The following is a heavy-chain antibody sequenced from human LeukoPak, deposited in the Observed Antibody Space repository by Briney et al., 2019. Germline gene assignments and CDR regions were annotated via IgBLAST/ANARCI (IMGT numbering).Heavy chain of an antibody. D-gene: IGHD6-19*01. CDR2: ISSSSTI. V-gene: IGHV3-48*01. Sequence: GGSLRLSCAASGFTFSSYSMNWVRQAPGKGLEWVSYISSSSTIYYADSVKGRFTISRDNAKNSLYLQMNSLRAEDTAVYYCARDWSQWLDTPYYFDHRGQGTLVTVSS. CDR3: ARDWSQWLDTPYYFDH. J-gene: IGHJ4*02. CDR1: GFTFSSYS.